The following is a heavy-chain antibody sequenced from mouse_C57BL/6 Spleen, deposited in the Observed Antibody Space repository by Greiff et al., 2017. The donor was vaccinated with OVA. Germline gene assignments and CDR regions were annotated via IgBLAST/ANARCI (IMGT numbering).Heavy chain of an antibody. D-gene: IGHD1-1*01. CDR3: AREHYGSSYNY. J-gene: IGHJ2*01. Sequence: LVESGPELVKPGASVKISCKASGYAFSSSWMNWVKQRPGKGLEWIGRIYPGDGDTNYNGKFKGKATLTADKSSSTAYMQLSSLTSEDAAVYFCAREHYGSSYNYWGKGTTLTVSS. CDR1: GYAFSSSW. V-gene: IGHV1-82*01. CDR2: IYPGDGDT.